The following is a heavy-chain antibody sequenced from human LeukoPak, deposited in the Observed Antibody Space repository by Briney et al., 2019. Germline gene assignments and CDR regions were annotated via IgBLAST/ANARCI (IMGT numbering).Heavy chain of an antibody. CDR3: ASRRECIRPNPSYP. CDR1: GGSISSGSYY. CDR2: IYTSGST. J-gene: IGHJ5*02. Sequence: SETLSLTCTVSGGSISSGSYYWSWIRQPAGKGLEWIGRIYTSGSTNYNPSLKSQVTISVDTSKNQFSLKLSSVTAADTAVYYCASRRECIRPNPSYP. D-gene: IGHD3-10*01. V-gene: IGHV4-61*02.